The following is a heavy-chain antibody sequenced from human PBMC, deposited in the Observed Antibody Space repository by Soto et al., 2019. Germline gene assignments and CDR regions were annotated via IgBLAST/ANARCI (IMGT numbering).Heavy chain of an antibody. J-gene: IGHJ4*02. D-gene: IGHD2-15*01. CDR1: GFTFKIYA. Sequence: QAQLVESGGGVVQPGKSLRLSCAASGFTFKIYALHWVRQAPGKGLEWVSVISFDGDKKYYADSVKGRFTISRDNFKNTLFLQMNSLRAEDTAMYYCASLKIYCRGETCYSGYHDYWGQGTLVTVSS. CDR3: ASLKIYCRGETCYSGYHDY. V-gene: IGHV3-30-3*01. CDR2: ISFDGDKK.